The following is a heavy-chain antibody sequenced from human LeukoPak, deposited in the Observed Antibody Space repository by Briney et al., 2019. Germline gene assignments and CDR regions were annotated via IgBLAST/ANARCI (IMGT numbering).Heavy chain of an antibody. CDR2: ISAYNGNT. J-gene: IGHJ5*02. D-gene: IGHD2-2*02. CDR3: ARGVVVVPAAIPGNWFDP. V-gene: IGHV1-18*01. CDR1: GYTFTSYG. Sequence: ASVKVSCKASGYTFTSYGISWVRQALGQGLEWMGWISAYNGNTKYAQKLQGRVTMTTDTSTSTAYMELRSLRSDDTAVYYCARGVVVVPAAIPGNWFDPWGQGTLVTVSS.